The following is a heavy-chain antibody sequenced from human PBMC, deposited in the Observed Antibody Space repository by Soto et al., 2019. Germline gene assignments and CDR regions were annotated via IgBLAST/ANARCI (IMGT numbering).Heavy chain of an antibody. CDR2: TYYRSKWYS. J-gene: IGHJ4*02. CDR3: ARVLGYSYGHTFDY. CDR1: GDSVSSNSAA. D-gene: IGHD5-18*01. V-gene: IGHV6-1*01. Sequence: SQTLSLTCAISGDSVSSNSAAWNWIRQSPSRGLEWLGRTYYRSKWYSDYAVSVKSRITINPDTSKNQFSLQLNSVTPEDTAVYYCARVLGYSYGHTFDYWGQGTLVTVSS.